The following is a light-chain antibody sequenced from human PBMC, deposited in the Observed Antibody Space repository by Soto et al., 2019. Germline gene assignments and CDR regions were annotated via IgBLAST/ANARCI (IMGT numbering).Light chain of an antibody. CDR3: QQYNNWWT. J-gene: IGKJ1*01. CDR2: AAS. V-gene: IGKV1-39*01. CDR1: QSISTH. Sequence: DIQMTQSPSSLSASVGDRVTITCRASQSISTHLNWYQQKPGKAPNLLIYAASSLQSGVPSRFSGSGYGTDFTLTLSSLQPEDFAVYYCQQYNNWWTFGQGTKVDIK.